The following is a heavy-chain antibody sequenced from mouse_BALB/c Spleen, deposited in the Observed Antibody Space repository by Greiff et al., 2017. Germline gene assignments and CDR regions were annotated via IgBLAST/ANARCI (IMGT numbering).Heavy chain of an antibody. V-gene: IGHV5-12-1*01. CDR2: ISSGGGST. CDR3: ARHPSQLRYWYFDV. Sequence: EVMLVESGGGLVKPGGSLKLSCAASGFAFSSYDMSWVRQTPEKRLEWVAYISSGGGSTYYPDTVKGRFTISRDNAKNTLYLQMSSLKSEDTAMYYCARHPSQLRYWYFDVWGAGTTVTVSS. J-gene: IGHJ1*01. CDR1: GFAFSSYD. D-gene: IGHD1-1*01.